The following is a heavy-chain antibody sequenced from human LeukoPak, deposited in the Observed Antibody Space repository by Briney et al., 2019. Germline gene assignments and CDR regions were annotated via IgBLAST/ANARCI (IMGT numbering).Heavy chain of an antibody. CDR3: ARREIAAAGPRFDY. Sequence: GESLKISCQASGYSFSTYWIGWVRQVPGKGLEWMGIIFPADSDTRYSPSFQGQVTVSADKSITTAYLQWSSLKASDTAMYYCARREIAAAGPRFDYWGQGTLVTVSS. D-gene: IGHD6-13*01. J-gene: IGHJ4*02. CDR1: GYSFSTYW. V-gene: IGHV5-51*01. CDR2: IFPADSDT.